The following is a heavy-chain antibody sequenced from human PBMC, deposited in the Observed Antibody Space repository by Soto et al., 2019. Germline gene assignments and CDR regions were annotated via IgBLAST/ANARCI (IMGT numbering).Heavy chain of an antibody. CDR3: ATFVRYCSANTWSTRADV. J-gene: IGHJ6*02. D-gene: IGHD2-15*01. CDR2: IYSGGST. Sequence: SDTLSLTCTVSGGFVNSDTQSWSWIRQTPGKRLEWIGFIYSGGSTKNPSLRRRVTMSVDTSKNQFSLKLMSVIVADTAVYHCATFVRYCSANTWSTRADVWGQGITVSVCS. CDR1: GGFVNSDTQS. V-gene: IGHV4-61*01.